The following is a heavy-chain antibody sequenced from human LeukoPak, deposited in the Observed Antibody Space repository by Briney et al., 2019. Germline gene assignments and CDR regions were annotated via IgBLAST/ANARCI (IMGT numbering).Heavy chain of an antibody. CDR3: ARDRGYSYGTKYYFDY. D-gene: IGHD5-18*01. J-gene: IGHJ4*02. CDR2: INPNSGGT. Sequence: ASVKVSCKASGYTFTGYYMHWVRQAPGQGLEWMGWINPNSGGTNYAQKFQGRVTMTRDTSISTAYMELSRLRSDDTAVYYCARDRGYSYGTKYYFDYWGQGTLVTVSS. CDR1: GYTFTGYY. V-gene: IGHV1-2*02.